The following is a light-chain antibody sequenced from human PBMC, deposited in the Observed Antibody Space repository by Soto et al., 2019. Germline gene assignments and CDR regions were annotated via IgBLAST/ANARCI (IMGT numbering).Light chain of an antibody. CDR1: QSVSKNF. V-gene: IGKV3-20*01. J-gene: IGKJ4*01. CDR3: QQYVSSPPT. Sequence: EIVLTQSPGTLSLSPGERATLSCRASQSVSKNFLAWYQQKPGQAPRLLINGASSRATGIPDRFSGSGSGTDFSLTLDRLEPEDFAVYFCQQYVSSPPTFVGGTNVAMK. CDR2: GAS.